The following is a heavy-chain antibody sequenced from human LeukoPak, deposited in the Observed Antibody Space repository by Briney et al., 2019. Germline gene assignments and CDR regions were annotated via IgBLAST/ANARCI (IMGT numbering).Heavy chain of an antibody. D-gene: IGHD6-19*01. CDR2: INPNSGGT. V-gene: IGHV1-2*02. CDR1: GYTFTGYY. J-gene: IGHJ4*02. Sequence: PGGSLRLSCAASGYTFTGYYMHWVRQAPGQGLEWMGWINPNSGGTNYAQKFQGRVTMTRDTSISTAYMELSRLRSDDTAVYYCARVLKYSSGCPGYWGQGTLVTVSS. CDR3: ARVLKYSSGCPGY.